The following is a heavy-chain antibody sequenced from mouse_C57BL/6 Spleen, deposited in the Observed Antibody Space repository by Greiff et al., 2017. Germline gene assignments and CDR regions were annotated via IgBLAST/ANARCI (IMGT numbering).Heavy chain of an antibody. CDR1: GYTFTSYW. CDR3: ARKATVVATRDYAMDY. CDR2: INPSNGGT. Sequence: QVQLQQPGTELVKPGASVKLSCKASGYTFTSYWMHWVKQRPGQGLEWIGNINPSNGGTNYNEKFKSKATLTVDKSSSTAYMQLSSLTSEDSAVYYCARKATVVATRDYAMDYWGQGTSGTVSS. D-gene: IGHD1-1*01. J-gene: IGHJ4*01. V-gene: IGHV1-53*01.